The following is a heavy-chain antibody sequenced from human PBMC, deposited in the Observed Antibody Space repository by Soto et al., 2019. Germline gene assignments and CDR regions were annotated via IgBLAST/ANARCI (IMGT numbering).Heavy chain of an antibody. CDR2: IYPGDSDT. CDR3: VRRRGYSSSGAFDY. J-gene: IGHJ4*02. D-gene: IGHD6-6*01. Sequence: GESLKISCKASEDIFTNYWIGWVRQMPGRGLEWMGIIYPGDSDTRYSPSFEGQVTFSVDKTINTAYLYLSTLKASDTAMFYCVRRRGYSSSGAFDYWAQGTLVTAPQ. V-gene: IGHV5-51*01. CDR1: EDIFTNYW.